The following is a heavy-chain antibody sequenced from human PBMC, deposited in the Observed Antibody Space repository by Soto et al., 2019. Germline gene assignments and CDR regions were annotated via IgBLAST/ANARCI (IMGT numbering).Heavy chain of an antibody. CDR3: ARGRARYKVSAVSYYMDV. Sequence: SETLSLTCAVYGGSFSGYYWSWIRQPPGKGLEWIGEINHSGSTNYNPSLKSRVTISVDTSKNQFSLKLSSVTAADTAVYYCARGRARYKVSAVSYYMDVWGKGTTVTVSS. J-gene: IGHJ6*03. D-gene: IGHD5-18*01. CDR2: INHSGST. V-gene: IGHV4-34*01. CDR1: GGSFSGYY.